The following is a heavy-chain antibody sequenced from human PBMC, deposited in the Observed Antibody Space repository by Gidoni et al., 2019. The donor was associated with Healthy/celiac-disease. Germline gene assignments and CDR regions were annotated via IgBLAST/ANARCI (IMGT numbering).Heavy chain of an antibody. CDR2: IYYSGST. J-gene: IGHJ5*02. Sequence: QLQLQESGPGLVKPSETLSLTCTVSGCSISSSRYYWGCIRQPPGKGLEWIGSIYYSGSTYYNPSLKSRVTISVDTSKNQFSLKLSSVTAADTAVYYCARHEPTVPRILSGSYGGFGFDPWGQGTLVTVSS. CDR3: ARHEPTVPRILSGSYGGFGFDP. CDR1: GCSISSSRYY. D-gene: IGHD1-26*01. V-gene: IGHV4-39*01.